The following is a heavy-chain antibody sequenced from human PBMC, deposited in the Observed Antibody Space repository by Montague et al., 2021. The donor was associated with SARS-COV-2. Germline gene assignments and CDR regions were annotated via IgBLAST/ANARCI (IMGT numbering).Heavy chain of an antibody. V-gene: IGHV4-39*07. CDR3: ARAGGFDNSGYVGCLRTYYLDY. J-gene: IGHJ4*02. CDR1: GASIRSSDHY. CDR2: IYYTGSR. D-gene: IGHD3-22*01. Sequence: SETLSLTCTVSGASIRSSDHYWGWIRQPPGKGLEWIGSIYYTGSRYYTPSLTSRLTTSVDTSRYQFSLELTSVTAVDTAIYYCARAGGFDNSGYVGCLRTYYLDYWGQGLLVTVPS.